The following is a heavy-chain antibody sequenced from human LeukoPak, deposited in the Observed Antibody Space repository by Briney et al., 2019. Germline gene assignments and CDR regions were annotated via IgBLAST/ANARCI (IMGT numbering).Heavy chain of an antibody. V-gene: IGHV4-34*01. CDR3: AREDIANAFDI. J-gene: IGHJ3*02. CDR2: INHSGST. CDR1: GFTFSSYS. D-gene: IGHD2-15*01. Sequence: GSLRLSCAASGFTFSSYSMNWVRQAPGKGLEWIGEINHSGSTNYNPSLKSRVTISVDTSKNQFSLKLSSVTAADTAVYYCAREDIANAFDIWGQGTMVTVSS.